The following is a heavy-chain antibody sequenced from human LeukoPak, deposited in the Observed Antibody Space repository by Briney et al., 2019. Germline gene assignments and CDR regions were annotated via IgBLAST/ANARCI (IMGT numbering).Heavy chain of an antibody. CDR2: IYSGGST. J-gene: IGHJ4*02. CDR1: GFTVSSNY. Sequence: GGSLRLSCAASGFTVSSNYMSWVRQAPGKGLEWVSVIYSGGSTYYADSVKGRFTISRDNSKNTLYLQMNSLRAEDTAVYYCAREIGIKGGSYFVYWGQGTLVTVSS. V-gene: IGHV3-53*01. D-gene: IGHD1-26*01. CDR3: AREIGIKGGSYFVY.